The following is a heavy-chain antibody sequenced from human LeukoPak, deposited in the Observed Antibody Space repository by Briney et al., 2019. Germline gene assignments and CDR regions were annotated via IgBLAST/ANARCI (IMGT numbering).Heavy chain of an antibody. J-gene: IGHJ4*02. CDR2: IKSKTDGGTT. CDR3: TTYSGSYSPGGDFDY. V-gene: IGHV3-15*01. Sequence: GGALRLSWAASGFTFSNAWMSWVGEAPGKGLEWVGRIKSKTDGGTTGCAGAGKGRFTISRDDSKNTLYLQMNSLKTEDTAVYYCTTYSGSYSPGGDFDYWGQGTLVTVSS. D-gene: IGHD1-26*01. CDR1: GFTFSNAW.